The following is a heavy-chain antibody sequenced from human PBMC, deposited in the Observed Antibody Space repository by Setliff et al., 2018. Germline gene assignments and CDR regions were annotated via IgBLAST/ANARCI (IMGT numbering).Heavy chain of an antibody. J-gene: IGHJ6*03. D-gene: IGHD3-10*01. CDR3: AREGVGFRFYYAYMDV. CDR1: GFTFSSYA. Sequence: PGGSLRLSCAASGFTFSSYAMSWVRQAPGKGLEWVSAISGSGGTTYYADSVKGRFTISRDNSKNTLYLQMNSLRAEDTAVYYCAREGVGFRFYYAYMDVWGKGTTVTVSS. CDR2: ISGSGGTT. V-gene: IGHV3-23*01.